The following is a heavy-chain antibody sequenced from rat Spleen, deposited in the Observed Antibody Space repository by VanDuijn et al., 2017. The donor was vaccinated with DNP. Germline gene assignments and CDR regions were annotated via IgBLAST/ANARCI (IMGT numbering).Heavy chain of an antibody. CDR3: VRPARGWFAY. Sequence: EVQLVESGGGLVQPGRSLKLSCVASGFTFRDYYMAWVRQVPTKGLEWVAYISYDGGRNYNGDSVKGRFTISRDNAKSTLYLQMNSLRSEDMCTYYCVRPARGWFAYWGQGTLVTVSS. CDR1: GFTFRDYY. J-gene: IGHJ3*01. CDR2: ISYDGGRN. V-gene: IGHV5-22*01.